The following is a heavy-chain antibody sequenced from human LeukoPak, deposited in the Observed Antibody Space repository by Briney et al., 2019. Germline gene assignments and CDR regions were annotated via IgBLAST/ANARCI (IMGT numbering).Heavy chain of an antibody. D-gene: IGHD4-17*01. Sequence: SVKVSCKVSGGTNYALSWVRQAPGQGLEWMGGIIPVLDVANSAQKFQGRVTFTADKSTNTAYMELSSLRSEDTAMYFCARGDSDDSGDFRTFEFWGQGTRVTVSS. CDR2: IIPVLDVA. J-gene: IGHJ4*02. V-gene: IGHV1-69*10. CDR1: GGTNYA. CDR3: ARGDSDDSGDFRTFEF.